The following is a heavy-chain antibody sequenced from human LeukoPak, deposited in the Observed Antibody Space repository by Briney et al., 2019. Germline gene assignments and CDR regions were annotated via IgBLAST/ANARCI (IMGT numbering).Heavy chain of an antibody. CDR3: ARVGYYGSLIDY. V-gene: IGHV4-34*01. CDR1: GGTFSGYY. J-gene: IGHJ4*02. Sequence: SETLSLTCAVYGGTFSGYYWSWIRHPPGKGLEWIGEINHSGSTNYNPSLKSRVTISVDTSKNQFSLKLSSVTAADTAVYYCARVGYYGSLIDYWGQGTLVTVSS. D-gene: IGHD3-10*01. CDR2: INHSGST.